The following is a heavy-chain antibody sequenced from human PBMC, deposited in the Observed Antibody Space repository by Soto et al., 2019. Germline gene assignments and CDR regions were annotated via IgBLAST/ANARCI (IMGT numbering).Heavy chain of an antibody. J-gene: IGHJ6*02. CDR1: GYIFTSYD. CDR2: MNPNSGNT. Sequence: ASVKVSCKASGYIFTSYDINWVRQATGQGLEWMGWMNPNSGNTGYAQKFQGRVTMTRNTSISTAYMELSSLRSEDTAVYYCAREGVSVTTYYYYGMDVWGQGTTVTVSS. D-gene: IGHD4-17*01. CDR3: AREGVSVTTYYYYGMDV. V-gene: IGHV1-8*01.